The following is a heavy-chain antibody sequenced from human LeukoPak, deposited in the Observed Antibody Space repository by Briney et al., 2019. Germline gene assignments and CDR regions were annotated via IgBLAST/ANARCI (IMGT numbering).Heavy chain of an antibody. CDR1: GGTISSSSYY. CDR3: AREPIAAAH. D-gene: IGHD6-13*01. V-gene: IGHV4-39*01. Sequence: PSETLSLTCTVSGGTISSSSYYWGWLRPPPGQGLVWVGSIYYSGSTYYNPCLKTRVTISVDTSKYLYTLRLSSVTAADSAVYYCAREPIAAAHWGQGTLVTVSS. CDR2: IYYSGST. J-gene: IGHJ4*02.